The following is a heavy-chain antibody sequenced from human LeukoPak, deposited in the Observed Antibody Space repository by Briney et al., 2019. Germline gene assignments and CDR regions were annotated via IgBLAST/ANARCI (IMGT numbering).Heavy chain of an antibody. CDR2: ISSSSSTI. CDR1: GFTFSSYS. Sequence: GGSLRLSCAASGFTFSSYSMNWVRQAPGKGLEWVSYISSSSSTIYYADSVKGRFTISRDNSKNTLYLQMNSLRAEDTAVYYCAKDHRAMISPGMDVWGQGTTVTVSS. J-gene: IGHJ6*02. D-gene: IGHD5-18*01. V-gene: IGHV3-48*01. CDR3: AKDHRAMISPGMDV.